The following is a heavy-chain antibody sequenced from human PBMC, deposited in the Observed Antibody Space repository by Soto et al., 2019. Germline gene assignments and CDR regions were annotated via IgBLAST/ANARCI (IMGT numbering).Heavy chain of an antibody. CDR1: GYTFTSYG. CDR2: ISAYNGNT. D-gene: IGHD3-22*01. J-gene: IGHJ4*02. V-gene: IGHV1-18*04. Sequence: GASVKVSCKASGYTFTSYGISWVRQAPGQGLEWMGWISAYNGNTNYAQKLQGRVTMTTDTSTSTAYMELRSLRSDDTAVYYCARESYYYDSSGYYTSYFDYWGQGXLVTVYS. CDR3: ARESYYYDSSGYYTSYFDY.